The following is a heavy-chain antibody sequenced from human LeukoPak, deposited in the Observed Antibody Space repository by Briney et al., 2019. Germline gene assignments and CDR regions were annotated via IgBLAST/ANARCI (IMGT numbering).Heavy chain of an antibody. Sequence: ASVKVSCKASGYTFTGYYMHWVRQAPGQGLEWMGWINPNSGGTNYAQKFQGRVTMTRDTSISTAYMELSSLRSEDTAVYYCARGLSGWYGGGIWFDPWGQGTLVTVSS. CDR2: INPNSGGT. CDR1: GYTFTGYY. D-gene: IGHD6-19*01. V-gene: IGHV1-2*02. CDR3: ARGLSGWYGGGIWFDP. J-gene: IGHJ5*02.